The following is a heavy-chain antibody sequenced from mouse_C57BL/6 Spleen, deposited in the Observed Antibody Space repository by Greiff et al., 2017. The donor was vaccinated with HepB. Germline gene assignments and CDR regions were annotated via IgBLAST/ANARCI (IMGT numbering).Heavy chain of an antibody. V-gene: IGHV1-50*01. D-gene: IGHD2-3*01. CDR3: ARGALYDPYAMDY. CDR2: IDPSDSYT. Sequence: VQLQQPGAELVKPGASVKLSCKASGYTFTSYWMQWVKQRPGQGLEWIGEIDPSDSYTNYNQKFKGKATLTVDTSSSTAYMQLSSLTSEDSAVYYCARGALYDPYAMDYWGQGTSVTVSS. CDR1: GYTFTSYW. J-gene: IGHJ4*01.